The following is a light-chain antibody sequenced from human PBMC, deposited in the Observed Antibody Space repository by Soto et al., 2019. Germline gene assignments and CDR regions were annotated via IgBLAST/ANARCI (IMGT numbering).Light chain of an antibody. J-gene: IGLJ2*01. V-gene: IGLV2-14*01. Sequence: QSALTQPASVSGSPGQSITISCTGTSSDIGGYDSVPWYQQYPGKAPKLMIYDVSNRPSGVSNRFSGSKSGNTASLTISGLQAEDEADYYCTSYTSSTTRVVFGGGTKLTVL. CDR2: DVS. CDR1: SSDIGGYDS. CDR3: TSYTSSTTRVV.